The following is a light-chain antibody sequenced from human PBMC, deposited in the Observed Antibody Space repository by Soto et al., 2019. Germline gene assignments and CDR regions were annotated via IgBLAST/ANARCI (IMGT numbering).Light chain of an antibody. CDR1: NSDIGGYNS. V-gene: IGLV2-14*01. CDR2: DVS. Sequence: QSALTQPASVSGSPGQAITISCTGTNSDIGGYNSVSWYQQHPDRAPKLMIYDVSNRPSGVSHRFSGSKSGNTASLTISGLQAEDEADYYCSSYRIPNAVVFGGGTKLTVL. J-gene: IGLJ2*01. CDR3: SSYRIPNAVV.